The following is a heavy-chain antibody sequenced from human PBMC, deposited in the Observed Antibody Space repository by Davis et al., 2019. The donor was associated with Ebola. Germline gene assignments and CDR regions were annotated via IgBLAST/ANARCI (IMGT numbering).Heavy chain of an antibody. CDR3: ARAGFGSTWFDC. D-gene: IGHD6-13*01. CDR1: GITFGSYD. J-gene: IGHJ5*01. Sequence: GESLKISFAASGITFGSYDMHWVRQATGKGLEWVSAIGAAGDTYYPVSVKGRFTIPRENAKNSLYLQMNSLRAEDTAVYYCARAGFGSTWFDCWGQGILVTVSS. CDR2: IGAAGDT. V-gene: IGHV3-13*01.